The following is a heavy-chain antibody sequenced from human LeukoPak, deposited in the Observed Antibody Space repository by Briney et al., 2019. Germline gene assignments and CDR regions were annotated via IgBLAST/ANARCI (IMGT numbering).Heavy chain of an antibody. V-gene: IGHV3-66*01. CDR2: IYSGGST. CDR3: ARDDHDSCGYYPWAFDI. Sequence: GGSLRLSCAASGFTVSSNYMSWVRQAPGKGLEWVSVIYSGGSTYYADSVKGRFTISRDNSKNTLYLQMNSLRAEDTAVYYCARDDHDSCGYYPWAFDIWGQGTMVTVSS. J-gene: IGHJ3*02. CDR1: GFTVSSNY. D-gene: IGHD3-22*01.